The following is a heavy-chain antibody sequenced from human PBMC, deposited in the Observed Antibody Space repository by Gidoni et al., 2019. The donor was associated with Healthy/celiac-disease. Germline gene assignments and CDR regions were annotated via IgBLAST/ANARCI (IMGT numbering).Heavy chain of an antibody. V-gene: IGHV4-34*01. J-gene: IGHJ4*02. D-gene: IGHD2-2*01. Sequence: QVQLQQWGAGLLQPSETLSLTCAVYGGSFSGYYWSWIRQPPGKGLEWIGEINHSGSTNYNPSLKSRVTISVDTSKNQFSLKLSSVTAADTAVYYCARGRVNFRSTRNYFDYWGQGTLVTVSS. CDR2: INHSGST. CDR1: GGSFSGYY. CDR3: ARGRVNFRSTRNYFDY.